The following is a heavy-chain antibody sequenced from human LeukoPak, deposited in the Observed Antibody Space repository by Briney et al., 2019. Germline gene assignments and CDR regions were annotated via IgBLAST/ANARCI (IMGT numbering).Heavy chain of an antibody. Sequence: PSETLSLTCAVYGGSFSGYYWSWIRQPPGKGLEWIGNIYYTGSTYYNPSLKSRVTISVDTSKNQFSLKLSSVTAADTAMYFCAREIRVATRRFDYWGRGTLLTVSS. CDR1: GGSFSGYY. D-gene: IGHD6-6*01. CDR3: AREIRVATRRFDY. J-gene: IGHJ4*02. V-gene: IGHV4-34*01. CDR2: IYYTGST.